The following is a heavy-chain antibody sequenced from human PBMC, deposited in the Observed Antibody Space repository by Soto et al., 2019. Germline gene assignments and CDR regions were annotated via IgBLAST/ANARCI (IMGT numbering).Heavy chain of an antibody. CDR3: ARDEVAVAANYYYYYGMDV. D-gene: IGHD6-19*01. CDR1: GDSVSSNSAA. J-gene: IGHJ6*02. CDR2: TYYRSKWYN. Sequence: PSQTLSLTCAISGDSVSSNSAALNWIRQSPSRGLEWLGRTYYRSKWYNDYAVSVKSRITINPDTSKNQFSLQLNSVTPEDTAVYYCARDEVAVAANYYYYYGMDVWGQGTTVTVSS. V-gene: IGHV6-1*01.